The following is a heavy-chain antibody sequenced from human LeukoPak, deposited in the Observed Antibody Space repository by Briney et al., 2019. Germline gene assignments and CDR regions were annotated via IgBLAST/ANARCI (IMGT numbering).Heavy chain of an antibody. D-gene: IGHD6-19*01. CDR1: GFTFSGYG. V-gene: IGHV3-30*18. J-gene: IGHJ2*01. CDR3: AKDLGGGSGCYDL. CDR2: ISYDGSNK. Sequence: PGGSLRLSCAASGFTFSGYGVHWVRQAPGKGLEWVAIISYDGSNKYYADSVQGRFTISRDNSKNTLYLQMNSLRAEDTAVYYCAKDLGGGSGCYDLWGRGTLVTVSS.